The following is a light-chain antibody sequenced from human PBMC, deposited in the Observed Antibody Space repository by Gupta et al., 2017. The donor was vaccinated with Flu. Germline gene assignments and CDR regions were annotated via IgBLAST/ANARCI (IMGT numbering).Light chain of an antibody. CDR1: QSIYKY. Sequence: DSQMTHSPSSLSASVGDRVTISCRASQSIYKYLHWYQQKPGQAPKLLIYSASSLQSGVPSRFSGSASGTAFTLTISILQPEDFTTYYCQQSYTTPPTFGQGTKVEVK. CDR3: QQSYTTPPT. J-gene: IGKJ1*01. CDR2: SAS. V-gene: IGKV1-39*01.